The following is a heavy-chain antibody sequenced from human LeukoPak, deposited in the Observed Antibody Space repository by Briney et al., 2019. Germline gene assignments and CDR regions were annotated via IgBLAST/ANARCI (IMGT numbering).Heavy chain of an antibody. CDR1: GFTFSSYW. J-gene: IGHJ4*02. Sequence: GGSLRLSCAASGFTFSSYWMHWVRQAPGKGLVWVSRINSDGSSTSYADSVKGRFTISRDNAKNTLYLQINSLRAEDTAVYYCARVGSSLLYFDYWGQGTLVTVSS. D-gene: IGHD6-6*01. CDR2: INSDGSST. V-gene: IGHV3-74*01. CDR3: ARVGSSLLYFDY.